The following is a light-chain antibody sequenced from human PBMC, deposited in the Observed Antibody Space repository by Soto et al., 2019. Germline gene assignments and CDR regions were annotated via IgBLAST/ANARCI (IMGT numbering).Light chain of an antibody. CDR2: DAS. Sequence: DIKITQSPSSLSASVGDRVTINCRASQGIGNYLNWYQQKPGKAPKLLIYDASNLETGVPSRFSGSGSGTDFTFTISSLQPEDIATYYCQPYDNLPLIPFGQVTRLAI. V-gene: IGKV1-33*01. CDR1: QGIGNY. CDR3: QPYDNLPLIP. J-gene: IGKJ5*01.